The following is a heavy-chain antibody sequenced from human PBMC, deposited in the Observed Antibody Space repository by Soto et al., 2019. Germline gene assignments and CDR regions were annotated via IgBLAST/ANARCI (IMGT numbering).Heavy chain of an antibody. J-gene: IGHJ4*02. CDR1: EYTFNSSD. CDR3: AKDFYGDYPDYFGS. D-gene: IGHD4-17*01. Sequence: EVQLLESGGGLVQPGGSLRLSCAASEYTFNSSDVVWVRQAPGKGLEWVSGIRGSVGSTYYADSVEGRFTISRDNSKNTLYLQMNSLRAEDTAVYYCAKDFYGDYPDYFGSWGQGTRVTVSS. CDR2: IRGSVGST. V-gene: IGHV3-23*01.